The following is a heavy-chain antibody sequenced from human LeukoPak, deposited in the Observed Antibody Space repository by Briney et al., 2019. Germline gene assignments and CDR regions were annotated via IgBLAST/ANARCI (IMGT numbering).Heavy chain of an antibody. CDR3: TTGLWFGELFPDY. J-gene: IGHJ4*02. Sequence: PGGSLRLSCAASGFTFSNAWMSWVRQAPGKGLEWVGRIKSKTDGGTTDYAAPVKGRFTISRDDSKNTLYLQMNSLKTEDTAVYYCTTGLWFGELFPDYWGQGTLVTVSS. CDR2: IKSKTDGGTT. V-gene: IGHV3-15*01. CDR1: GFTFSNAW. D-gene: IGHD3-10*01.